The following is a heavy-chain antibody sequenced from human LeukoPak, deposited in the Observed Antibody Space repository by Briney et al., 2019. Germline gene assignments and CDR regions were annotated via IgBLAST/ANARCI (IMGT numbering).Heavy chain of an antibody. J-gene: IGHJ4*02. D-gene: IGHD5-18*01. CDR3: ARESGYSYGSLDY. V-gene: IGHV1-69*01. CDR2: IIPIFGTA. CDR1: GGTFSSYA. Sequence: SVKVSCKASGGTFSSYAISWVRQAPGLGLEWMGGIIPIFGTANYAQKFQGRVTITADESTSTAYMELSSLRSEDTAVYYCARESGYSYGSLDYWGQGTLVTVSS.